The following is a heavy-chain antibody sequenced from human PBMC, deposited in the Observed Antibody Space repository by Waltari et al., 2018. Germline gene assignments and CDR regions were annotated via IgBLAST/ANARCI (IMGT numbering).Heavy chain of an antibody. D-gene: IGHD3-9*01. J-gene: IGHJ4*02. CDR3: ARALLRYFDCFDY. Sequence: QVQLQESGPGLVKPSETLSLTCTVSCGSIRSHYWSWIRQPPGKGLEWIGYIYYSGSTNYNPSLKSRVTISVDTSKNQFSLKLSSVTAADTAVYYCARALLRYFDCFDYWGQGTLVTVSS. V-gene: IGHV4-59*11. CDR1: CGSIRSHY. CDR2: IYYSGST.